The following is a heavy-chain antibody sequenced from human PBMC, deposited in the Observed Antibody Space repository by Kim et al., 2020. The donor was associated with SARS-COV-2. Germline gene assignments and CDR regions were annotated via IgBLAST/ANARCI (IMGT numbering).Heavy chain of an antibody. CDR2: ISGSGGTT. D-gene: IGHD2-2*01. CDR3: AKGRGCGTAAMNY. J-gene: IGHJ4*02. Sequence: GGSLRLSCAASGLTFSSYAMSWVRQAPGKGLEWVSGISGSGGTTYYADSVKGRFAISRDNSKNTLYLQMNSLRAEDTAIYYCAKGRGCGTAAMNYWGQGTMVTVSS. V-gene: IGHV3-23*01. CDR1: GLTFSSYA.